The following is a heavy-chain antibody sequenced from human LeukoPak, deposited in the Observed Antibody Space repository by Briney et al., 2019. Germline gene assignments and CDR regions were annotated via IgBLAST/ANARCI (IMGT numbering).Heavy chain of an antibody. J-gene: IGHJ4*02. CDR3: ARGAYYGSGSYYNANFDY. D-gene: IGHD3-10*01. CDR1: GGSISSYY. Sequence: SETLSLTCTVSGGSISSYYWSWIRQPPGKGLEWIGYIYYSGSTYYNPSLKSRVTISVDTSKNQFSLKLSSVTAADTAVYYCARGAYYGSGSYYNANFDYWGQGTLVTVSS. CDR2: IYYSGST. V-gene: IGHV4-59*08.